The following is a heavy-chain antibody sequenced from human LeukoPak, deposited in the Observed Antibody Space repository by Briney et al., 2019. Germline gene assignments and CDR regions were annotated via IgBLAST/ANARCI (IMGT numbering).Heavy chain of an antibody. CDR1: GYTFTDYY. CDR2: MNPNSDNT. J-gene: IGHJ6*03. Sequence: ASVKVSCKASGYTFTDYYMHWVRQAPGQGLEWMGWMNPNSDNTGSAQKFQGRVTMTRDTSISTAYMELSSLTSEDTAVYYCATLSRSIAARPTMLYYYMDVWGKGTTVTVSS. D-gene: IGHD6-6*01. CDR3: ATLSRSIAARPTMLYYYMDV. V-gene: IGHV1-8*02.